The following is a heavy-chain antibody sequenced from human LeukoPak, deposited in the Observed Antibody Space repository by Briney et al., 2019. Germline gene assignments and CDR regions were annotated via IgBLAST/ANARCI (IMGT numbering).Heavy chain of an antibody. CDR1: GFTFSSYW. CDR2: IKQDGSEK. J-gene: IGHJ3*02. V-gene: IGHV3-7*01. CDR3: ARSGRGYDDAFDI. D-gene: IGHD5-12*01. Sequence: GGSLRLSCAASGFTFSSYWMSWVRQAPGKGLEWVANIKQDGSEKYYVDSVKGRFTISRDNAKNSLYLQMNSLRAEDTAVYYCARSGRGYDDAFDIWGQGTMVTVSS.